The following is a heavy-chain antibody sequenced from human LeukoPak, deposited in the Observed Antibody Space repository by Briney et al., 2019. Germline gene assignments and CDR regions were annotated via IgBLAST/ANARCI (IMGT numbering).Heavy chain of an antibody. CDR2: ISGSGDST. D-gene: IGHD5-18*01. V-gene: IGHV3-23*01. CDR3: ASEHSRFDY. CDR1: GFTFTTYG. Sequence: GGSLRLSCAASGFTFTTYGMAWVRQAPGKGLEWVSVISGSGDSTYYADSVKGRFTTSRDNSKNTVSLQMNSLSAEDTATYYCASEHSRFDYWGQGTLVTVSA. J-gene: IGHJ4*02.